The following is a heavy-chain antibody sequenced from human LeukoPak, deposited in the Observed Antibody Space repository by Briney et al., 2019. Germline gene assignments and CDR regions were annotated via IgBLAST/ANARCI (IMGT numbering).Heavy chain of an antibody. CDR2: INPNSGGT. D-gene: IGHD6-13*01. Sequence: ASVKVSCKASGYTITGYYMHWERQAPGQGLERNRWINPNSGGTNYAQKFQGRVTMTRDTSISTAYMELSRLRSDDAAVYYCARVSSSCSVYFDYWGQGTLVTVSS. CDR1: GYTITGYY. J-gene: IGHJ4*02. CDR3: ARVSSSCSVYFDY. V-gene: IGHV1-2*02.